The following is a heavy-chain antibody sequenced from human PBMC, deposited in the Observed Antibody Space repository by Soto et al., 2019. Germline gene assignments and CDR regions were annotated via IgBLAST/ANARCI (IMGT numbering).Heavy chain of an antibody. Sequence: LLESGGGLVQPGGSLRLSCAASGFVFRNYAMGWVRQGPGKGLEWVSSLSGSGITTNYADSVKGRFTISRDNYRNTLYLQINTLRAEDTAVYYCVKLRVGTCLQLPFDNWGQGTLVAVSS. D-gene: IGHD1-1*01. CDR2: LSGSGITT. CDR3: VKLRVGTCLQLPFDN. V-gene: IGHV3-23*01. J-gene: IGHJ4*02. CDR1: GFVFRNYA.